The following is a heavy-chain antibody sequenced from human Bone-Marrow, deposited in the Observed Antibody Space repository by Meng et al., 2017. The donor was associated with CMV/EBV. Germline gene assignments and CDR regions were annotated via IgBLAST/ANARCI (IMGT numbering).Heavy chain of an antibody. CDR2: INPSGGST. V-gene: IGHV1-46*01. Sequence: ASVKVSCKASGYTFTSYYMHWVRQAPGQGLEWMGIINPSGGSTSYAQKFQGRVTMTRDTSTSTVYMELSSLRSEDTAVYYCARDHDWPVITAPYGMDVWGQGTTVTVYS. J-gene: IGHJ6*02. D-gene: IGHD3-22*01. CDR3: ARDHDWPVITAPYGMDV. CDR1: GYTFTSYY.